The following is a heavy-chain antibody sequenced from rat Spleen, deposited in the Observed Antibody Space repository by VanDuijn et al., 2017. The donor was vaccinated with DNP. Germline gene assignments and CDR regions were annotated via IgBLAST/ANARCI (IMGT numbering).Heavy chain of an antibody. CDR1: GFTFSTSW. D-gene: IGHD1-3*01. Sequence: EVQLVETGGGLVQPGKSLKLSCVASGFTFSTSWMYWIRQPPGKGLEWISSINTAGGATYYPDSVKGRFTISRDNAKNTLHLQMVSLRSEDTATYYCARVWEPWGEGVMVTVSS. V-gene: IGHV5-58*01. CDR2: INTAGGAT. CDR3: ARVWEP. J-gene: IGHJ2*01.